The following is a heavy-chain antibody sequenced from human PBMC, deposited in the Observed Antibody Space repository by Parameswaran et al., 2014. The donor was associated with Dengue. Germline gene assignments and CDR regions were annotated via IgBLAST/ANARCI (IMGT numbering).Heavy chain of an antibody. J-gene: IGHJ5*02. Sequence: SWVRQAPGQGLEWMGEIIPIFHIPNSAQKFQDRVTITADESTTTAYMELSSLRSEDTAVYYCARKECNSTNCPNYFDPWGQGTLVTVSS. CDR2: IIPIFHIP. V-gene: IGHV1-69*01. CDR3: ARKECNSTNCPNYFDP. D-gene: IGHD2/OR15-2a*01.